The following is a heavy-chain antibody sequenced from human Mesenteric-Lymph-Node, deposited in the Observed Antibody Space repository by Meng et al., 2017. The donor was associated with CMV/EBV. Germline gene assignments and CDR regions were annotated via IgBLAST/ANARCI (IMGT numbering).Heavy chain of an antibody. J-gene: IGHJ3*02. V-gene: IGHV3-48*04. CDR2: IRGSSTTI. Sequence: GGSLRLSCVASGFTFSSYTMNWVRQAPGRGLEWVSYIRGSSTTIYYANSVNGRFTISRDNAKNSLYLQMNSLRVEDTAVYYCARAYYYGFSGSDAFDMWGQGTMVTVSS. CDR1: GFTFSSYT. D-gene: IGHD3-22*01. CDR3: ARAYYYGFSGSDAFDM.